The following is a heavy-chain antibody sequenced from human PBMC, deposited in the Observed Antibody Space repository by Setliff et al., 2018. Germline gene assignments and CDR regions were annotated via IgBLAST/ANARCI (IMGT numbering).Heavy chain of an antibody. D-gene: IGHD3-9*01. J-gene: IGHJ4*02. CDR1: GASVSGNSYY. CDR3: ARAPRYFDPTGSYFDY. V-gene: IGHV4-39*07. Sequence: SETLSLICTVSGASVSGNSYYWGWIRQPPGKGLEWIGSMYYGGGGSTYYNASLKSRVTISVDTSKNQFSLKLNSVTAADTAVYYCARAPRYFDPTGSYFDYWGQGTLVTVSS. CDR2: MYYGGGGST.